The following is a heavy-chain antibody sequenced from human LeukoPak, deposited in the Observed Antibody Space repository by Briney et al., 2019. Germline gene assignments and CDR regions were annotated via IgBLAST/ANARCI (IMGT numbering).Heavy chain of an antibody. CDR1: GGSISSSSYY. D-gene: IGHD4-17*01. V-gene: IGHV4-61*02. Sequence: SETLSLTRTVSGGSISSSSYYWSWIRQPAGKGLEWIGRIYTSGSTNYNPSLKSRVTMSVDTSKNQFSLKLSSVTAADTAVYYCARAGGAVTTFDYWGQGTLVTVSS. CDR2: IYTSGST. J-gene: IGHJ4*02. CDR3: ARAGGAVTTFDY.